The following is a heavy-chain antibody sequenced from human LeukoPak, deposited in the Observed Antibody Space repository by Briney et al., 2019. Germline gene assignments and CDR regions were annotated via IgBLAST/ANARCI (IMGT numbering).Heavy chain of an antibody. CDR2: IYYSGST. V-gene: IGHV4-59*01. CDR1: GGSISSYY. J-gene: IGHJ4*02. Sequence: PSETLSLTCTVSGGSISSYYWSWIRQPPGKGLEWIGYIYYSGSTNYNPSLKSRVTISVDTSKNQFSLKLSSVTAADTAVYYCARAPXGXXXXXSXXXFDYWGQGTLVTVXS. CDR3: ARAPXGXXXXXSXXXFDY.